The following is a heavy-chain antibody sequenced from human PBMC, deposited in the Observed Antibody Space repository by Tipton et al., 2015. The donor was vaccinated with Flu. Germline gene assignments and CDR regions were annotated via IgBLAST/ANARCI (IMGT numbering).Heavy chain of an antibody. D-gene: IGHD4-17*01. CDR2: IKRDGSET. J-gene: IGHJ3*02. Sequence: GSLRLSCAASGFTFSTYWMNWVRQAPGKGLEWVANIKRDGSETYYVDSVKGRFTISRDNAKNSLYLQMNSLRAEDTAVYYCVSLSEPYGDYRPHAFEIWGQGTMVAVSS. CDR3: VSLSEPYGDYRPHAFEI. CDR1: GFTFSTYW. V-gene: IGHV3-7*03.